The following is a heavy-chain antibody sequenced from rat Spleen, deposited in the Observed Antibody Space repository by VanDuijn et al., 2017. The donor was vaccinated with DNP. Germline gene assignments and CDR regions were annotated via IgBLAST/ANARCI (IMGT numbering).Heavy chain of an antibody. CDR3: AIQLGVFDY. J-gene: IGHJ2*01. CDR1: GYSITSNY. CDR2: ISDGGST. Sequence: VQLQESGPGLVKPSQSLSLTCSVTGYSITSNYWGWIRKFPGSEMEWIGHISDGGSTRYNPSLKSRISITRDTSKNHFFLQVNSVRNEDTATYYCAIQLGVFDYWGQGVMVIVSS. V-gene: IGHV3-1*01. D-gene: IGHD5-1*01.